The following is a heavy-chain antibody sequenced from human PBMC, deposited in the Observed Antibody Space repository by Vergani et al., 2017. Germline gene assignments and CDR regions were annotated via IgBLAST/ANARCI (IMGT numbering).Heavy chain of an antibody. CDR2: VYPSGTT. CDR3: ARDCPGGGGDCSAGWYFDL. CDR1: GVSMQSGSFY. D-gene: IGHD2-21*02. V-gene: IGHV4-61*02. Sequence: QVQLHESGPGLVKPSETLSLICSVSGVSMQSGSFYWTWIRQTAERRLEWMGRVYPSGTTNYNPSLNGRVTIFVDKSKNLLSLRLNSVTAADTAVYYCARDCPGGGGDCSAGWYFDLWGRGTLVTVSS. J-gene: IGHJ2*01.